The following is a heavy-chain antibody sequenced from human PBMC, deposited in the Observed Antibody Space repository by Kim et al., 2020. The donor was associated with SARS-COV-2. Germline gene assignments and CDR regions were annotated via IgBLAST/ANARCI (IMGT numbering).Heavy chain of an antibody. Sequence: SVKVSCKASGGTFSSYAISWVRQAPGQGLEWMGGIIPIFGTANYAQNFQGRVTITADESTSTAYMELSSLRSEDTAVYYCARGPDLVVVPAATDYYGMDVWGQGTTVTVYS. D-gene: IGHD2-2*01. CDR1: GGTFSSYA. CDR3: ARGPDLVVVPAATDYYGMDV. CDR2: IIPIFGTA. V-gene: IGHV1-69*13. J-gene: IGHJ6*02.